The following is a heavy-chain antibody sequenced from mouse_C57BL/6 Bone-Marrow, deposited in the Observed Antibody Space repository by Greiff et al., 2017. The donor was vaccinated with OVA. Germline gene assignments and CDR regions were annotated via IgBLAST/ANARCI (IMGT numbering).Heavy chain of an antibody. Sequence: VQLQQSVAELVRPGASVKLSCTASGFNIKNTYMHWVKQRPEQGLEWIGRIDPANGNTKYAPKFQGKATITADTSSNTAYLQLSSLTSEDTAIYYCAPFYYYGSSQYYFDYWGQGTTLTVSS. D-gene: IGHD1-1*01. J-gene: IGHJ2*01. CDR2: IDPANGNT. CDR3: APFYYYGSSQYYFDY. V-gene: IGHV14-3*01. CDR1: GFNIKNTY.